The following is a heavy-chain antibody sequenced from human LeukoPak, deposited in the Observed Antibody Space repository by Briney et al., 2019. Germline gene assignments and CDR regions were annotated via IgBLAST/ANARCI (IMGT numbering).Heavy chain of an antibody. V-gene: IGHV1-2*02. CDR1: GYTFTDYY. J-gene: IGHJ5*02. CDR3: ARGIAAAGGRWFDP. D-gene: IGHD6-13*01. Sequence: ASVKVSCKASGYTFTDYYMHWVRQAPGQGLEWMGWNNPNSGGTNYAQQFQGRVTMTRDTSISTAYMELSNLRSDDTAVYYCARGIAAAGGRWFDPWGQGTLVTVSS. CDR2: NNPNSGGT.